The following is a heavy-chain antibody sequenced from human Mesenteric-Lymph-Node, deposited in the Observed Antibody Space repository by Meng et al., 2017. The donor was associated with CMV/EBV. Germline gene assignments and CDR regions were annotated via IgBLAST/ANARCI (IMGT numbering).Heavy chain of an antibody. D-gene: IGHD3-10*01. Sequence: GGSLRLSCAASGFTFSSYWMSWVRQAPGKGLEWVANIKQDGSEKYYVDSVKGRFTISRDNAKNSLYLQMNSLRAEDTAVYYCARDLYGSGSYSREYFQHWGQGTLVTVSS. CDR3: ARDLYGSGSYSREYFQH. CDR2: IKQDGSEK. J-gene: IGHJ1*01. V-gene: IGHV3-7*01. CDR1: GFTFSSYW.